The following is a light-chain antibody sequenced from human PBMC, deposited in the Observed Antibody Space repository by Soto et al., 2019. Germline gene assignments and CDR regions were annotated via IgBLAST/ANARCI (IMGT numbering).Light chain of an antibody. CDR2: DAS. CDR1: QSISSW. V-gene: IGKV1-5*01. J-gene: IGKJ3*01. CDR3: QQYNSYWA. Sequence: DIQMTQSPSTLSASVGDRVTITGRASQSISSWLAWYQQKPGKAPKLLIYDASSLESGVPSRFSGSGSGTEFTLTISSLQPDDFATYYCQQYNSYWAFGPGTKVDIK.